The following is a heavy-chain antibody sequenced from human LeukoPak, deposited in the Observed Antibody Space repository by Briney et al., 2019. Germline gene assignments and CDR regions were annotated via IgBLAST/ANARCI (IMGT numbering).Heavy chain of an antibody. V-gene: IGHV3-23*01. CDR3: AKGTSSSCYSAPNY. D-gene: IGHD2-15*01. CDR1: GFTFSSYA. Sequence: GGSLRPSCAASGFTFSSYAMNWVRQAPGKGLEWVSAICSNDNNTYYANSVKGRFTISRDNSKNTLSLQLNSLRAEDTAVYYCAKGTSSSCYSAPNYWGQGTLVTVSS. CDR2: ICSNDNNT. J-gene: IGHJ4*02.